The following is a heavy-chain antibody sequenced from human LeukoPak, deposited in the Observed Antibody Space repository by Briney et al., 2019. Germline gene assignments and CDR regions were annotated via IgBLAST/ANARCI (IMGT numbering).Heavy chain of an antibody. D-gene: IGHD3-3*01. J-gene: IGHJ4*02. Sequence: PSETLSLTCTVSGGSISSSSYYWGWIRQPPGKGLEWIGSIYYSGSTYYNPSLKSRVTISVDTSKNQFSLKLSSVTAADTAVYYCASQPVSTIFSGYYFDYWGQGTLVTVSS. CDR3: ASQPVSTIFSGYYFDY. CDR1: GGSISSSSYY. CDR2: IYYSGST. V-gene: IGHV4-39*01.